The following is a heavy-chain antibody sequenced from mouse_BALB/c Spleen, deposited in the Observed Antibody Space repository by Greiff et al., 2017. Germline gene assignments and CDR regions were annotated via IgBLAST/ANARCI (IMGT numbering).Heavy chain of an antibody. CDR1: GYSITSDYA. V-gene: IGHV3-2*02. CDR2: ISYSGST. Sequence: DVQLQESGPGLVKPSQSLSLTCTVTGYSITSDYAWNWIRQFPGNKLEWMGYISYSGSTSYNPSLKSRISITRDTSKNQFFLQLNSVTTEDTATYYCARSTMFTSGFAYWGQGTLVTVSA. D-gene: IGHD2-2*01. CDR3: ARSTMFTSGFAY. J-gene: IGHJ3*01.